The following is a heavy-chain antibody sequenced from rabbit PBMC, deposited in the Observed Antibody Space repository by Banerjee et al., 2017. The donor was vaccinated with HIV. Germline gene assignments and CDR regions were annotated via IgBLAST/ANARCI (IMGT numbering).Heavy chain of an antibody. CDR2: IYSSNGDK. J-gene: IGHJ4*01. CDR3: GRDRDGDAGYGSLAL. CDR1: GFSFSNKYV. Sequence: QEQLEESGGGLVQPEGSLTLTCTASGFSFSNKYVMCWVRQAPGKGLELIACIYSSNGDKWYASWVNGRFTISRSTSLNTVDLKMTSLTVADTATYFCGRDRDGDAGYGSLALWGPGTLVTVS. V-gene: IGHV1S43*01. D-gene: IGHD6-1*01.